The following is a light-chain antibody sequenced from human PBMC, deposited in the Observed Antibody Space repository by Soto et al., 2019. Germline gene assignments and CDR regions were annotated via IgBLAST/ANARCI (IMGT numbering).Light chain of an antibody. J-gene: IGKJ2*01. V-gene: IGKV1-5*03. CDR1: QTISKR. CDR2: KAS. CDR3: QQYNTYLDT. Sequence: DVQMTQSPSTLSASVGDRVTITCRASQTISKRLAWYQKKPGKATRLLIYKASTLESGVPSWFSGSGSGTESNLTISSLLPDEVSTDDCQQYNTYLDTFGQGTKLVIK.